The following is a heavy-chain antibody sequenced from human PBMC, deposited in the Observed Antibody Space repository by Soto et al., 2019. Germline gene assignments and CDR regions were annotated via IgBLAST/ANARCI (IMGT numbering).Heavy chain of an antibody. Sequence: GGSLRLSCAASGFTLSSYSMYWVRQTPGKGLEWVALISYDGNKKYYGDSVRGRFTISRDTSKNTVYLQMNSLRPEETAVYYCARSVAVAGLDFWGQGTLVTVSS. V-gene: IGHV3-30-3*01. J-gene: IGHJ4*02. CDR1: GFTLSSYS. CDR3: ARSVAVAGLDF. D-gene: IGHD6-19*01. CDR2: ISYDGNKK.